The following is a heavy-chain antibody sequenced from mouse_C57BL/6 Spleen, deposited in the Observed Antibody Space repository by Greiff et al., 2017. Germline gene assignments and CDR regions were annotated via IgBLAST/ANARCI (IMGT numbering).Heavy chain of an antibody. J-gene: IGHJ3*01. Sequence: VQLQQPGAELVRPGSSVKLSCKASGYTFTSYWMDWVKQRPGQGLEWIGNIYPSDSETHYNQKFKDKATLTVDKSSSTAYMQLSSLTSEDSAVYYCARRAYYSNSAWFAYWGQGTLVTVSA. CDR2: IYPSDSET. CDR1: GYTFTSYW. V-gene: IGHV1-61*01. D-gene: IGHD2-5*01. CDR3: ARRAYYSNSAWFAY.